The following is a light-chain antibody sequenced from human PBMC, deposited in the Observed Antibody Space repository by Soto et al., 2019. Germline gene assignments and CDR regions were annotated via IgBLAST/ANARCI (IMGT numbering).Light chain of an antibody. CDR2: DIS. V-gene: IGKV3-11*01. CDR3: QQRGAWPLT. J-gene: IGKJ4*01. Sequence: EIVLTQSPATLSLSPGERATLLCRASQSVGSDLAWYQQKPSQPPRLLIYDISNRATGTPARFSGSGSETDFTLTISSLEPEDFAIYFCQQRGAWPLTFGGGTKVEI. CDR1: QSVGSD.